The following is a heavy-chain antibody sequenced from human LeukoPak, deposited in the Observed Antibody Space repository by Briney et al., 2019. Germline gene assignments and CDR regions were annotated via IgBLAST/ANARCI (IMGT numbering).Heavy chain of an antibody. CDR1: GYTFMSYG. Sequence: ASVKVSCKASGYTFMSYGIHWVRQAPGQGLEWMGWSSVYNGNTNYAQKFQGRVTMTTDTSTITAYMELRTLISDDTAVYYCARTYYYDSESDSWFDPWGQGTLVTVSS. CDR2: SSVYNGNT. D-gene: IGHD3-10*01. J-gene: IGHJ5*02. V-gene: IGHV1-18*01. CDR3: ARTYYYDSESDSWFDP.